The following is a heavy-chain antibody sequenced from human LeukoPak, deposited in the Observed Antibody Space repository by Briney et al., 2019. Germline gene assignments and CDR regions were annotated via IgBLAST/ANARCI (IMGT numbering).Heavy chain of an antibody. CDR1: GYSFTSYW. CDR2: IDPSDSYT. J-gene: IGHJ4*02. D-gene: IGHD3-16*02. V-gene: IGHV5-10-1*01. Sequence: GESLRISCKGSGYSFTSYWISWVRQMPGKGLEWMGTIDPSDSYTNYSPSFQGHFTISADKSISTAYLQWSSLKASDTAMYYCARHYDYVWGSYRYPAFGYWGQGTLVTVCS. CDR3: ARHYDYVWGSYRYPAFGY.